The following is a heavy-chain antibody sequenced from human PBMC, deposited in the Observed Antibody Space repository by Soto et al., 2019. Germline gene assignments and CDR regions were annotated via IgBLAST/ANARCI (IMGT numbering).Heavy chain of an antibody. J-gene: IGHJ6*02. Sequence: QVQVVQSGDEVKKPGASVKVSCKASGYTFTNYGFSWVRQAPGQGLEWMGWISGYNGNTKYAEKFEGRVTMTTDTATSTAHRAVRSLRSDDTAVYYCARECRAAYYYYRMDVWGQGTAVTVSS. CDR3: ARECRAAYYYYRMDV. V-gene: IGHV1-18*01. CDR1: GYTFTNYG. CDR2: ISGYNGNT. D-gene: IGHD3-10*01.